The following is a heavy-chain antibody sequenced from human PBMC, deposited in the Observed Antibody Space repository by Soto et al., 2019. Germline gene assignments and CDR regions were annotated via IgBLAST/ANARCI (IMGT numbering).Heavy chain of an antibody. J-gene: IGHJ4*02. CDR2: ISSSSSTI. CDR1: GFTFSSYS. Sequence: EVQLVESGGGLVQPGGSLRLSCAASGFTFSSYSMNWVRQAPGKGLEWVSYISSSSSTIYYEDSVKGRFTISRDNAKNSLYLQMNSLRYEDTAVYYCARDLTRGYYDILTGYYTRDYWGQGTLVTVSS. D-gene: IGHD3-9*01. CDR3: ARDLTRGYYDILTGYYTRDY. V-gene: IGHV3-48*02.